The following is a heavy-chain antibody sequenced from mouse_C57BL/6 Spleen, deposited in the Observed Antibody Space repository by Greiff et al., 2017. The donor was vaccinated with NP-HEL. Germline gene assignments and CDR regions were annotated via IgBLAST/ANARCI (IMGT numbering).Heavy chain of an antibody. CDR2: INPNNGGT. V-gene: IGHV1-26*01. D-gene: IGHD2-5*01. Sequence: EVQLQQSGPELVKPGASVKISCKASGYTFTDYYMNWVKQSHGKSLEWIGDINPNNGGTSYNQKFKGKATLTVDKSSSTAYMEIRSLTSEDSAVYYCARSWVDSNYVFDYWGRGTTLTVSS. CDR3: ARSWVDSNYVFDY. CDR1: GYTFTDYY. J-gene: IGHJ2*01.